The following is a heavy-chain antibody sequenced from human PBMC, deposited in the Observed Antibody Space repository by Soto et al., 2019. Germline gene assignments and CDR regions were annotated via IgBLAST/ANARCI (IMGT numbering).Heavy chain of an antibody. Sequence: GGSLRLSCSASGFTFSSYAMHWVRQAPGKGLEYVSAISSNGGSTYYADSVKGRFTISRDNSKNTLYLQMSSLRAEDTAVYYCVKALAARRRGMDGWGQGTTVTVSS. CDR1: GFTFSSYA. CDR2: ISSNGGST. J-gene: IGHJ6*02. D-gene: IGHD6-6*01. V-gene: IGHV3-64D*06. CDR3: VKALAARRRGMDG.